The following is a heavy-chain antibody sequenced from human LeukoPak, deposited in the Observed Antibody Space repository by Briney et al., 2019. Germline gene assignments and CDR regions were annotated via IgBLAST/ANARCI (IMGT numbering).Heavy chain of an antibody. Sequence: ASVKVSCKASGYTFTGYYMHWVRQAPGQGLEWMGWINPNSGGTNYAQKFQGRVTMTRDTSISTAYMELSRLRSDDTAVYYCARDRLGDAAESGVDYWGQGTLVTVSS. J-gene: IGHJ4*02. CDR3: ARDRLGDAAESGVDY. D-gene: IGHD3-10*01. V-gene: IGHV1-2*02. CDR1: GYTFTGYY. CDR2: INPNSGGT.